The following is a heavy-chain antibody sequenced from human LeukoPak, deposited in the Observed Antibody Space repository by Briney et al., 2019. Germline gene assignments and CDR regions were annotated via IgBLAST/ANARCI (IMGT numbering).Heavy chain of an antibody. CDR3: ARVPGMAPLDY. CDR1: GGSISSYY. CDR2: IYYSGST. Sequence: PSETLSLTCTVSGGSISSYYWSWIRQPPGKGLEWIGYIYYSGSTNYNPSLKSRVTISVDTSKNQFSLKLSSVTAAGTAVYYCARVPGMAPLDYWGQGTLVTVSS. J-gene: IGHJ4*02. D-gene: IGHD1-14*01. V-gene: IGHV4-59*08.